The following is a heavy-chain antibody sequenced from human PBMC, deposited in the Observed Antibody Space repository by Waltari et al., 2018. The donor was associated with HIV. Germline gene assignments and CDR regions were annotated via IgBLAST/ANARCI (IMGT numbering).Heavy chain of an antibody. Sequence: EVQRVECCGGSVTAGGSLVRALTATGFPFGNAWLPCVLPAPGKGLEWVGRIKSETDGGTTDYAAPVKGRFTISRDDSKNTLYLQMNSLKHEDTAVYYCTTDPPPYYYDTSGEGYWGQGTLVTVSS. CDR2: IKSETDGGTT. V-gene: IGHV3-15*01. J-gene: IGHJ4*02. CDR1: GFPFGNAW. D-gene: IGHD3-22*01. CDR3: TTDPPPYYYDTSGEGY.